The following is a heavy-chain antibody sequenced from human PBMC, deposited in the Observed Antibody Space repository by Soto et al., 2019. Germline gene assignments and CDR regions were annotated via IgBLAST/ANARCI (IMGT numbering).Heavy chain of an antibody. CDR2: ISYDGSNK. CDR1: GFTFSSYG. J-gene: IGHJ4*02. D-gene: IGHD3-22*01. Sequence: QVQLVESGGGVVQPGRSLRLSCAASGFTFSSYGMHWVRQAPGKGLEWVAVISYDGSNKYYADSVKGRFTISRDNSKNTLYLQMNSLRDEDTAVYYCAKAPYYYDSSGYYPPERYFDYWGQGTLVTVSS. V-gene: IGHV3-30*18. CDR3: AKAPYYYDSSGYYPPERYFDY.